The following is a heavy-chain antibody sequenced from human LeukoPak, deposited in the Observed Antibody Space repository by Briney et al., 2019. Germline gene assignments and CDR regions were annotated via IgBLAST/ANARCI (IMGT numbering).Heavy chain of an antibody. J-gene: IGHJ4*02. CDR2: IKEDGSEK. CDR1: GFTFSSYW. CDR3: AGKYCSGGSCYLLDY. D-gene: IGHD2-15*01. Sequence: PGGSLRLSCAASGFTFSSYWMSWVRQAPGKGLEWVANIKEDGSEKYYVDSVKGRFTISRDNAKNSLYLQMNSLRAEDTAVYYCAGKYCSGGSCYLLDYWGQGTLVTVSS. V-gene: IGHV3-7*01.